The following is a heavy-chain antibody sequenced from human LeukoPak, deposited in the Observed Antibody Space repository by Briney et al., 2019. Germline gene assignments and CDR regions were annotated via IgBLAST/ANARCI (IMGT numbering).Heavy chain of an antibody. CDR3: GRGVQSFDP. Sequence: ASVKVSCKASGYNFRAYYIHWVRQAPGQGLEWLGYIRPMTGDANYAQKFQDRVTFSMDTSTATAYMELRSLRSDDTAFYYCGRGVQSFDPWGQGTLVTVSS. V-gene: IGHV1-2*02. J-gene: IGHJ5*02. CDR1: GYNFRAYY. CDR2: IRPMTGDA.